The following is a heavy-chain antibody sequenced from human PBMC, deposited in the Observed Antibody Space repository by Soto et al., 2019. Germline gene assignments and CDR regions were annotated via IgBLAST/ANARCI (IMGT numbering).Heavy chain of an antibody. Sequence: EVQLVESGGGLVKPGGSLRLSCAASGFTFSSYSMNWVRQAPGKGLEWVSSISSSSSYIYYADSVKGRFTISRDNAKNSLYLQMNSLRAEDTAVYYCARDQYYGSGSYSFDPWGQGTLVTVSS. D-gene: IGHD3-10*01. CDR1: GFTFSSYS. CDR2: ISSSSSYI. CDR3: ARDQYYGSGSYSFDP. V-gene: IGHV3-21*01. J-gene: IGHJ5*02.